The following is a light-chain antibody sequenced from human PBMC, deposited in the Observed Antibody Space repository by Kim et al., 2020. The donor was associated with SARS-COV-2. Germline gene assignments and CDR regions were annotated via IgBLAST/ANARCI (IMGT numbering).Light chain of an antibody. V-gene: IGLV3-9*01. J-gene: IGLJ2*01. CDR3: QVWDSTTVV. CDR1: RIGSKS. CDR2: RDN. Sequence: SYELTQPLSVSVDPGQTARITCGGDRIGSKSVHWYQVKPGQAPVLVIYRDNNRPSGIPERFSGSNSGNTATLTISSAQAGDEADYFCQVWDSTTVVFGGGTQLTVL.